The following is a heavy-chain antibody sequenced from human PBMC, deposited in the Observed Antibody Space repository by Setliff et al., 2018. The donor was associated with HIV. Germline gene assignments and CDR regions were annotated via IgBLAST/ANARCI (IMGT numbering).Heavy chain of an antibody. D-gene: IGHD6-13*01. CDR1: GISASLNY. V-gene: IGHV3-66*02. CDR3: ARPHSNRWPYAFDI. J-gene: IGHJ3*02. Sequence: PGGSLRLSCAVSGISASLNYMSWVRQAPGKGLEWVSTIYGGGPSYADSVKGRFTISRDNTKNTLYLQMHSLTAEDTAVYYCARPHSNRWPYAFDIWGQGTMVT. CDR2: IYGGGP.